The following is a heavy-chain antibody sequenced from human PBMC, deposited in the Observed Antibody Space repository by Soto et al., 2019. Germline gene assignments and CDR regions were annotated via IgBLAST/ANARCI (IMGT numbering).Heavy chain of an antibody. CDR1: GFTFGSYW. V-gene: IGHV3-7*03. CDR3: ARDPRGHYSFDS. D-gene: IGHD2-21*01. CDR2: IKQDGSEK. Sequence: EVQLVESGGSLVQPGGSLRLSCAASGFTFGSYWMTWVRQAPGKGLEWVANIKQDGSEKYYVDSVKGRFIISRDNAKNSLFLQMSSLGVDDTAMYYCARDPRGHYSFDSWGQGTLVTVSS. J-gene: IGHJ5*01.